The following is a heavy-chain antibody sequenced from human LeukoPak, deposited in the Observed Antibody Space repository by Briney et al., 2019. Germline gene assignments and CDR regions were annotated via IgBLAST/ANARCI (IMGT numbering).Heavy chain of an antibody. CDR1: GGSISSSSYY. CDR2: IYYSGST. CDR3: ARGKRDRYSSSWRYYYYYMDV. D-gene: IGHD6-13*01. V-gene: IGHV4-39*07. J-gene: IGHJ6*03. Sequence: SETLSLTCAVSGGSISSSSYYWGWIRQPPGKGLEWIGSIYYSGSTYYNPSLKSRVTISVDTSKNQFSLKLSSVTAADTAVYYCARGKRDRYSSSWRYYYYYMDVWGKGTTVTVSS.